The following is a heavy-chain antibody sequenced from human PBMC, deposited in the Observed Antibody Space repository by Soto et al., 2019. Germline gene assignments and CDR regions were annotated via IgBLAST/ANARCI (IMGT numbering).Heavy chain of an antibody. D-gene: IGHD5-18*01. J-gene: IGHJ5*02. Sequence: GGSLRLSCAASGFTFSSQPMSWVRQAPGKGLEWVAAIAESGGGAAYVGSVEGRFTISRDNVKNMLYLQMNSLRVEDTAVYYCAKVMVKNWFDPWGQGTLVTVSS. CDR2: IAESGGGA. CDR1: GFTFSSQP. CDR3: AKVMVKNWFDP. V-gene: IGHV3-23*01.